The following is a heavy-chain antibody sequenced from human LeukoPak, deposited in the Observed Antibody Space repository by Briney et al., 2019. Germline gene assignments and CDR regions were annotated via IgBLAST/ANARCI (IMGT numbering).Heavy chain of an antibody. V-gene: IGHV3-7*03. CDR1: GFTFSSYW. Sequence: GGSLRLSCAASGFTFSSYWMSWVRQAPGKGLEWVANIKQDGSEKYYVDSVKGRFTISRDNAKNSLYLQMNSLRAEDTALYYCAKDIGYYYGSGSPSLDYWGQGTLVTVSS. J-gene: IGHJ4*02. CDR3: AKDIGYYYGSGSPSLDY. D-gene: IGHD3-10*01. CDR2: IKQDGSEK.